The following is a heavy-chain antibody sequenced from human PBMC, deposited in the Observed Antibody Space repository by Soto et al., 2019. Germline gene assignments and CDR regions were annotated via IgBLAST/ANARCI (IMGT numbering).Heavy chain of an antibody. CDR3: AKDYRNAPGDLPPRPRNWFDP. Sequence: GGSLRLSCAASGFTFSSYAMSWVRQAPGKGLEWVSAISGSGGSTYYADSVKGRFTISRDNSKNTLYLQMNSLRAEDTAVYYCAKDYRNAPGDLPPRPRNWFDPWGQGTLVTVSS. D-gene: IGHD1-1*01. V-gene: IGHV3-23*01. J-gene: IGHJ5*02. CDR2: ISGSGGST. CDR1: GFTFSSYA.